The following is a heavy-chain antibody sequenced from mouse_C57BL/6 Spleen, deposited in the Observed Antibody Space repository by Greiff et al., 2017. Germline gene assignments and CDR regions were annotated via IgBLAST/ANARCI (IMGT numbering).Heavy chain of an antibody. D-gene: IGHD2-3*01. CDR3: ARRDDGYPFAY. CDR2: INPNNGGT. V-gene: IGHV1-18*01. CDR1: GYTFPDYN. Sequence: EVQLQQSGPELVKPGASVTIPCKASGYTFPDYNMAWVKQSHGKSLEWIGDINPNNGGTIYGQKFKGKATLTVDKSSSTAYMELRSLTYEDTAVYYCARRDDGYPFAYWGQGTLVTVSA. J-gene: IGHJ3*01.